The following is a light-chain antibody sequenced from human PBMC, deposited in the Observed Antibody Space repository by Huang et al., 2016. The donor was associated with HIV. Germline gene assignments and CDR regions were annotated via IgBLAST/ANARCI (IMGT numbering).Light chain of an antibody. Sequence: DIQMTQSPSSLSASVGDRVTITCRASQSINTYLNWFQQKPGKAPKVLISAASTLQRGVPSRFSGGGSWTHFTLTITSRQPEDFATYYCQQTYTGVTFGQGTKVEIK. CDR3: QQTYTGVT. V-gene: IGKV1-39*01. J-gene: IGKJ1*01. CDR2: AAS. CDR1: QSINTY.